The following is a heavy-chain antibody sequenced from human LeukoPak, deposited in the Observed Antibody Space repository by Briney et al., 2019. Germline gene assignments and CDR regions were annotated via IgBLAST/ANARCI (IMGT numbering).Heavy chain of an antibody. CDR2: IYYSGIT. CDR3: AREVPGYYGSGTYHIVGTYFDY. D-gene: IGHD3-10*01. CDR1: GDSISNYY. Sequence: SETLSLTCTVSGDSISNYYWSWIRQPPGKGLEWIGYIYYSGITNYNPSLKSRVTISVDTSKNQFSLKLSSVTAADTAVYYCAREVPGYYGSGTYHIVGTYFDYWGQGTLVTVSS. V-gene: IGHV4-59*01. J-gene: IGHJ4*02.